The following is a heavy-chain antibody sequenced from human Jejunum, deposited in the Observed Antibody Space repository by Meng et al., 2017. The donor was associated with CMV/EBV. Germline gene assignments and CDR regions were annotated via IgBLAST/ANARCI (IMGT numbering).Heavy chain of an antibody. CDR2: INPNSGDT. CDR3: ARALGKSFGYLGSSDY. CDR1: GYTFTGSY. Sequence: SGYTFTGSYLHWVRQTPGQGLEWMGRINPNSGDTTYAQNFQGRVTMTRDTSINTAYMELSSLRSDDSALYYCARALGKSFGYLGSSDYWGQGTLVTVSS. V-gene: IGHV1-2*06. D-gene: IGHD5-18*01. J-gene: IGHJ4*02.